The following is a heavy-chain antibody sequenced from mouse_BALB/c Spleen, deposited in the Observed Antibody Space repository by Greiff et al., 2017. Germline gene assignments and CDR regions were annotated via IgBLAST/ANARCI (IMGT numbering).Heavy chain of an antibody. CDR1: GFTFSDYY. J-gene: IGHJ3*01. CDR2: ISDGGSYT. Sequence: EVHLVESGGGLVKPGGSLKLSCAASGFTFSDYYMYWVRQTPEKRLEWVATISDGGSYTYYPDSVKGRFTISRDNAKNNLYLQMSSLKSEDTAMYYCARDRDYGNCVRFAYWGQGTLVTVSA. CDR3: ARDRDYGNCVRFAY. D-gene: IGHD2-1*01. V-gene: IGHV5-4*02.